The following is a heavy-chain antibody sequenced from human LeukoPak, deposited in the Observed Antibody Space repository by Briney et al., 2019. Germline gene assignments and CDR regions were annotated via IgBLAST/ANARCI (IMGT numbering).Heavy chain of an antibody. CDR3: ARDGTAAGLYFDL. V-gene: IGHV3-7*01. Sequence: GGSLRLSCEVSGFTFTDYWMNWVRQAPGKGPEWVASIRQDGSEKTYVDSVKGRFTISRANTKNSLSLQLNGLRAEDTAVYYCARDGTAAGLYFDLWGQGTLVTVSS. D-gene: IGHD6-13*01. CDR2: IRQDGSEK. J-gene: IGHJ4*01. CDR1: GFTFTDYW.